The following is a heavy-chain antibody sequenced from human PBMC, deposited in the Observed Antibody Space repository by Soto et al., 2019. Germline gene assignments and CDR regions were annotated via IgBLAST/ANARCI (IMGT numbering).Heavy chain of an antibody. CDR2: IFPVFGTA. D-gene: IGHD1-26*01. V-gene: IGHV1-69*12. J-gene: IGHJ6*02. CDR3: AVGPSAAAWYSHGMDV. Sequence: QVQLVQSGAEVKKPGSSVKVSCKASGDTFSRYSISWVRQAPGQGLEWMGGIFPVFGTATYAQKFQGRVMLSADESTNTAYIDLSSLTSEDTAVYYCAVGPSAAAWYSHGMDVWGQGTTVTVSS. CDR1: GDTFSRYS.